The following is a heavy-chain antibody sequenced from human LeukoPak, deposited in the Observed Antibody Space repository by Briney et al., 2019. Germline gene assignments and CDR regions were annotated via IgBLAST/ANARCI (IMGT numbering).Heavy chain of an antibody. J-gene: IGHJ4*02. CDR2: ISGSGGST. CDR1: GFTFISYA. Sequence: PGGSLRLSCAASGFTFISYAMSWVRQAPGKGLEWVYGISGSGGSTYYADSVKCRFTISRDNSKNTLYLQMNSLRAEDTAVYYCAKLYYDFWSGYWYWGQGTLVTVSS. D-gene: IGHD3-3*01. CDR3: AKLYYDFWSGYWY. V-gene: IGHV3-23*01.